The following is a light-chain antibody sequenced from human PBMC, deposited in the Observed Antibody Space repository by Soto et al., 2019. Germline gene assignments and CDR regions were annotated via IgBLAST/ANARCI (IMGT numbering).Light chain of an antibody. J-gene: IGLJ3*02. CDR1: SSNIGAGYD. V-gene: IGLV1-40*01. CDR3: QSYDSSLSASV. CDR2: GNS. Sequence: QSVLTQPPSVSGAPGQRVTISCTGSSSNIGAGYDVHWYQQLPGTAPKLLIYGNSNRPSGVPDRFSGSKSGTSASLAITGLQAEDEADYYCQSYDSSLSASVFGGGTKLTVL.